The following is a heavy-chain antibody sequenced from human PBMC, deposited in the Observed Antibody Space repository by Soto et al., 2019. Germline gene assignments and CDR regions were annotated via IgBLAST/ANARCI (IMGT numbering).Heavy chain of an antibody. J-gene: IGHJ6*02. V-gene: IGHV6-1*01. Sequence: PXQTLSLACPISGYSVSSNGAAWNLIRQSPSRGLQWLGRTYYRSKWNNDYAVSVKSRITINPDTSKNQFSLQLNSVTPEDTAVYYCARGHAGTMDVWGQGTTVTVSS. CDR3: ARGHAGTMDV. CDR1: GYSVSSNGAA. D-gene: IGHD1-1*01. CDR2: TYYRSKWNN.